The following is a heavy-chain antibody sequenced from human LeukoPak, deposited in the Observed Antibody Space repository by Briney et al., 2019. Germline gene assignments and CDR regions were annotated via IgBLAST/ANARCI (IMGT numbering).Heavy chain of an antibody. Sequence: GESLRLSCAASGFTFSSYWMHWVRQAPGKGLVWVSGINSDGTSTTYADSVKGRFTVSRDNAKNTLYLQMNSLRAEDTAVYYCAVTTRSRAFDYWGQGTLVSVSS. V-gene: IGHV3-74*01. CDR1: GFTFSSYW. J-gene: IGHJ4*02. CDR3: AVTTRSRAFDY. D-gene: IGHD4-17*01. CDR2: INSDGTST.